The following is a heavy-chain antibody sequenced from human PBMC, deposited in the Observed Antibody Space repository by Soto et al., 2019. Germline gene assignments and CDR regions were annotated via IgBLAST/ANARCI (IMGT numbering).Heavy chain of an antibody. CDR3: AKGRGGSRSLTPRVDF. J-gene: IGHJ4*02. V-gene: IGHV3-23*01. CDR1: GFTFNNYA. D-gene: IGHD3-10*01. Sequence: EVQLLESGGGLVQPGGSLRLSCAASGFTFNNYAMTWVRQAPGKGLEWVSAISGGGDTTSDADSVKGRFTVSRDGSKNTLYLQMSSLRAEDTALYYCAKGRGGSRSLTPRVDFWGQGTLVTVSS. CDR2: ISGGGDTT.